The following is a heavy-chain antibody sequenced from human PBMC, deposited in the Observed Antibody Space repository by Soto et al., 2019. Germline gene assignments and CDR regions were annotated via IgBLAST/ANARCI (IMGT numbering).Heavy chain of an antibody. V-gene: IGHV3-21*01. J-gene: IGHJ4*02. CDR2: ISSTGTYI. Sequence: GGSLRLSCAASGFTFSTYTMNWVRQAPGKGLEWVSSISSTGTYIYYADSVKGRFTISRDNAKNSLYLQMDSLRTEDTAVYYYARVTEGFWGQGTLVTVSS. CDR3: ARVTEGF. CDR1: GFTFSTYT.